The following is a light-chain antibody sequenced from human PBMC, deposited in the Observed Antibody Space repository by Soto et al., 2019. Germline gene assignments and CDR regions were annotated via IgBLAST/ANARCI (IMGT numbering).Light chain of an antibody. CDR2: DAS. Sequence: EIVLTQSPATLSSSPGERATLSCRASQSVSSYLAWYQQKPGQAPRLLIYDASNRATGIPARFSGSGSGTDFTLTISSLEPEDFAVYYCQQRSNWPPGLTVGGGTKVEIK. V-gene: IGKV3-11*01. CDR3: QQRSNWPPGLT. CDR1: QSVSSY. J-gene: IGKJ4*01.